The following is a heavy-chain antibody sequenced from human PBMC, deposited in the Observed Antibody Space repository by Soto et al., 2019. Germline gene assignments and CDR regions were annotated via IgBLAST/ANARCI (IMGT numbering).Heavy chain of an antibody. J-gene: IGHJ2*01. CDR2: IFSNDEK. D-gene: IGHD4-17*01. V-gene: IGHV2-26*01. CDR3: ARIPGYGGNSRYWYFDL. CDR1: GFSLSNARMG. Sequence: QVTLKESGPVLVKPTETLTLTCTVSGFSLSNARMGVSWIRQPPGKALEWLAHIFSNDEKSYSTSLKSRLTISKXXSXSXGVLTMTNMDPVDTATYYCARIPGYGGNSRYWYFDLWGRGTLVTVSS.